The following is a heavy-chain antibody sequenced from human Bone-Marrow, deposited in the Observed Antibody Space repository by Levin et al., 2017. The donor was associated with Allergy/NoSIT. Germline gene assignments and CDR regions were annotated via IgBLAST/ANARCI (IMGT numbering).Heavy chain of an antibody. J-gene: IGHJ4*02. CDR1: GDSVGSGTYY. D-gene: IGHD3-22*01. CDR2: VHYSGN. V-gene: IGHV4-61*01. Sequence: PSETLSLTCTVSGDSVGSGTYYWSWIRQPPGKGLEWLGYVHYSGNKYNPSLESRVAISVHTSRNQLSLQLHSVTAADTAVYFCARIPSRYDHDFSGYSSPYFFDQWGQGILVTVSS. CDR3: ARIPSRYDHDFSGYSSPYFFDQ.